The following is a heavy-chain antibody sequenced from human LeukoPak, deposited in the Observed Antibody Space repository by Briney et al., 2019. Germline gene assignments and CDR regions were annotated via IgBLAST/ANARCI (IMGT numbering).Heavy chain of an antibody. J-gene: IGHJ4*02. CDR2: FDRKNGDT. D-gene: IGHD1-26*01. V-gene: IGHV1-24*01. Sequence: ASVKVSCKVSGFTLADLSMHWVRQAPGKGLEWVGGFDRKNGDTIYAQRFRGRVTLTEDTSTGTAYMDLSSLSADDTAVYYCARDVRGGGYSGRYFHYFDSWGQGTLVTVSS. CDR3: ARDVRGGGYSGRYFHYFDS. CDR1: GFTLADLS.